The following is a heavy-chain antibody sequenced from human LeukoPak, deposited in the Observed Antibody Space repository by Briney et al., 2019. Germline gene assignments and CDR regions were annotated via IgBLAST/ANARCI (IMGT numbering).Heavy chain of an antibody. V-gene: IGHV1-2*02. CDR2: INTNSGGT. CDR1: GYTLTELP. D-gene: IGHD4-17*01. CDR3: ARGYMTTVTTAWDY. J-gene: IGHJ4*02. Sequence: ASVKVSCKVSGYTLTELPIYWVRQAPGQGLEWMGWINTNSGGTNYAQKFQGRVTMTRDTSINTAYMELSRLRYDDTAVYYCARGYMTTVTTAWDYWGQGTLVTVSS.